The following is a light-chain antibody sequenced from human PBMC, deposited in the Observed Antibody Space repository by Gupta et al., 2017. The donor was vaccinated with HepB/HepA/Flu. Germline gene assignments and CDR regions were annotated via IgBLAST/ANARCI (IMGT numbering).Light chain of an antibody. Sequence: QSVLPQPPSVSGAPGQRVTIPCTGSSSNIGAGYDVHWYQQLPGTAPKLLIYGNSNRPSGVPDRFSGSKSGTSASLAITGLQAEDEADYYCQSYDSSLSGSGVVFGGGTKLTVL. J-gene: IGLJ2*01. CDR1: SSNIGAGYD. CDR2: GNS. V-gene: IGLV1-40*01. CDR3: QSYDSSLSGSGVV.